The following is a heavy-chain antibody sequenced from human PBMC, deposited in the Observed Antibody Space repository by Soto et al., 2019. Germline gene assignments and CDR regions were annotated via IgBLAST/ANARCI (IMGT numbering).Heavy chain of an antibody. V-gene: IGHV4-34*01. D-gene: IGHD4-4*01. CDR1: GASLSTYY. CDR2: INPSGST. CDR3: ARGEAYSNYPAR. J-gene: IGHJ4*02. Sequence: TSETLSLTCAVYGASLSTYYWSWVRQPPGKGLEWLGEINPSGSTNYNSSLKSRVTISRDTSKSQFSLKLSSVSAADTAVYYCARGEAYSNYPARWGQGTLVTVSS.